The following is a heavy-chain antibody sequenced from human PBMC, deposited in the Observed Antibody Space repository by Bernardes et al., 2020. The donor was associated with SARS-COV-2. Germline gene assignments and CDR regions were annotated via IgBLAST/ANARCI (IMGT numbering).Heavy chain of an antibody. Sequence: GGSLRLSCVASEFTLSHYEMVWVRQAPGKGLEWLSYISGHYPMYYARSVKGRFTISRDDAQNSLFLQMSSLTGDDTAVYYCARVSANSLVAGAGTRGAFDIWGQGTMVTVSS. CDR1: EFTLSHYE. CDR2: ISGHYPM. D-gene: IGHD1-1*01. CDR3: ARVSANSLVAGAGTRGAFDI. J-gene: IGHJ3*02. V-gene: IGHV3-48*03.